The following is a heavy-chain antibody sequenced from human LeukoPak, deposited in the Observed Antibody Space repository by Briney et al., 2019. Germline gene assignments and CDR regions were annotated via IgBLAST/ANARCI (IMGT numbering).Heavy chain of an antibody. CDR3: ARGQFYGSGSLHY. Sequence: ASVKVSCKASGYTFTGYYMNWVRQAPGQGLEWMGWISHYTAKTDYAQKFQGRVTVTTDTSTSTAYMELRSLRSDDTAVYYCARGQFYGSGSLHYWGQGTLVTVSS. CDR1: GYTFTGYY. CDR2: ISHYTAKT. J-gene: IGHJ4*02. V-gene: IGHV1-18*04. D-gene: IGHD3-10*01.